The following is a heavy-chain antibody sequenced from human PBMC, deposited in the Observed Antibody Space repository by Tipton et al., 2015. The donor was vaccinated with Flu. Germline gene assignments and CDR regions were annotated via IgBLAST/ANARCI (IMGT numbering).Heavy chain of an antibody. CDR3: ARGGYNLVY. CDR1: GGSISSSSYF. CDR2: IFHSGTT. Sequence: TLSLTCTVSGGSISSSSYFWGWIRQPPGKGLEWIGSIFHSGTTYYNPSLKSRVTISVDTSKNQFSLRLNSVAAADTAVYYCARGGYNLVYWGQGTLVTVSS. V-gene: IGHV4-39*07. D-gene: IGHD5-24*01. J-gene: IGHJ4*02.